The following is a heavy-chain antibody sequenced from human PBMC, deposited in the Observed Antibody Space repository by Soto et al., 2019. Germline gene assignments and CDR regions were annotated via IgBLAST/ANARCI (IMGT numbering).Heavy chain of an antibody. V-gene: IGHV4-31*03. CDR1: GGSISSGGYY. J-gene: IGHJ4*02. D-gene: IGHD3-9*01. CDR3: ARDPFPLRYFDWPPL. Sequence: SETLSLTCTVSGGSISSGGYYWSWIRQHPGKGLGWIGYIYYSGSTYYNPSLKSRVTISVDTSKNQFSLKLSSVTAADTAVYYCARDPFPLRYFDWPPLWGQGTLVTVSS. CDR2: IYYSGST.